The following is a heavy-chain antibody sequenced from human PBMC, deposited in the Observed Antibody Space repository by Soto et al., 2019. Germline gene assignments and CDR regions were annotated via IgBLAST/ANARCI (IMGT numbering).Heavy chain of an antibody. CDR3: ARAVGATFAWFDP. Sequence: QVQLVESGGGLIKPGGSLRLSCAASGFSFSDYYMSWIRQAPGKGLQWVSYISSSGSTIYYADSVKGRFTISRDNAKNSLYLQMNSLRGEDTAVYYCARAVGATFAWFDPWGQGTLVTVSS. V-gene: IGHV3-11*01. J-gene: IGHJ5*02. CDR2: ISSSGSTI. D-gene: IGHD1-26*01. CDR1: GFSFSDYY.